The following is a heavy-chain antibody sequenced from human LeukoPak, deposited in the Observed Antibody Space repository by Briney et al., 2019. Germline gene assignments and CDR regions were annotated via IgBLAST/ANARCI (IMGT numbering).Heavy chain of an antibody. CDR3: ARMRGGSGSYYRGYFFDY. Sequence: SETLSLTCTVSGGSISSAGYYWSWIRQPPGQGLEWIGYIYPSGSTYYNPSLKSRVTISVDRSKNQFSLELTSVTAADTAVYYCARMRGGSGSYYRGYFFDYWGQGTLVTVSS. D-gene: IGHD3-10*01. V-gene: IGHV4-30-2*01. CDR2: IYPSGST. J-gene: IGHJ4*02. CDR1: GGSISSAGYY.